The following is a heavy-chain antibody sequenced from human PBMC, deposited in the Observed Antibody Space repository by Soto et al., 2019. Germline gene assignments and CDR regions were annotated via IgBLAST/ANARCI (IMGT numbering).Heavy chain of an antibody. CDR3: ARLGGYYQSLDP. J-gene: IGHJ5*02. D-gene: IGHD3-22*01. V-gene: IGHV1-69*02. Sequence: SVKVSCKASGGTFSSYTISWVRQAPGQGLEWMGRIIPILGIANYAQKFQGRVTITADKSTSTAYMELSSLRSEDTAVYYCARLGGYYQSLDPWGPGTLVTVSS. CDR1: GGTFSSYT. CDR2: IIPILGIA.